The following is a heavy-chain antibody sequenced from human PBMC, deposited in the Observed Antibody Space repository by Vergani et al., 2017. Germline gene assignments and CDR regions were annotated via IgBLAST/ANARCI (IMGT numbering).Heavy chain of an antibody. CDR2: ISYDGSNK. J-gene: IGHJ6*03. D-gene: IGHD4-17*01. V-gene: IGHV3-30-3*01. CDR1: GFTFSSYA. Sequence: QVQLVESGGGVVQPGRSLRLSCAASGFTFSSYAMHWVRQAPGKGLEWVAVISYDGSNKYYADSVKGRFTISRDNSKNTLYLQMNSLRAEDTAVYYCARDGGDYVPDYYYYYMDVWGKGTTVTVSS. CDR3: ARDGGDYVPDYYYYYMDV.